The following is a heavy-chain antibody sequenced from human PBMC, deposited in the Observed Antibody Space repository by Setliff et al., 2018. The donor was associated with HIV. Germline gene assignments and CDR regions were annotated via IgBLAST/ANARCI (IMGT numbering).Heavy chain of an antibody. CDR2: ISPTGNT. V-gene: IGHV4-59*03. Sequence: ASETLSLTCSVSGASISSYYWSWIRQLPGKGLEWIGYISPTGNTNYNPSLKSRVTISTDTSKNQFSLNVRSVTAADTAVYFCAKSSPSIGYISDHWGQGTLVTVS. D-gene: IGHD5-12*01. CDR3: AKSSPSIGYISDH. CDR1: GASISSYY. J-gene: IGHJ4*02.